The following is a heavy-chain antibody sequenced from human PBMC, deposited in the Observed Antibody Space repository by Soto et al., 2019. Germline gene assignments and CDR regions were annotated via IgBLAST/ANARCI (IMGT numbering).Heavy chain of an antibody. CDR2: ISYDGSNK. J-gene: IGHJ4*02. CDR1: GFTFSSYA. CDR3: ARDRYSGSFLDY. Sequence: QVQLVESGGGVVQPGRSLRLSCAASGFTFSSYAMHWVRQAPGKGLEWVAVISYDGSNKYYADSVKGRFTISRDNSKNTLYLQMNSLRAEDTAVYYCARDRYSGSFLDYWGQGTLVTVSS. V-gene: IGHV3-30-3*01. D-gene: IGHD1-26*01.